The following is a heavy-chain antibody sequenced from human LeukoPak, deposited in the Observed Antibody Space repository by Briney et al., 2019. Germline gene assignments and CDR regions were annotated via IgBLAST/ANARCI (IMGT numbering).Heavy chain of an antibody. CDR1: GGSISSGSYS. CDR2: MFYTGNT. V-gene: IGHV4-30-4*07. Sequence: SEILSLTCAVSGGSISSGSYSWSWIRQPPGKGLEWIGYMFYTGNTYYNPSLKSRVTISVDTSKNQFSLKLSSVTAADTAVYYCARGAGSTISNDAFDMWGQGTMVSVSS. CDR3: ARGAGSTISNDAFDM. J-gene: IGHJ3*02. D-gene: IGHD5-24*01.